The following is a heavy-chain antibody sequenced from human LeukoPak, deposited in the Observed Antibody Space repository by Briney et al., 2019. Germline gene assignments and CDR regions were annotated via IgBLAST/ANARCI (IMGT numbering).Heavy chain of an antibody. CDR3: ARSRVYYYDSSGYQSHHAFDI. Sequence: GASVKVSCKASGYTFTSYGISWVRQAPGQGLEWMGWISAYNGNTNYAQKLQGRVTMTTDTSTSTAYMELRSLRSDDTAVYYCARSRVYYYDSSGYQSHHAFDIWGQGTMVTVSS. CDR1: GYTFTSYG. V-gene: IGHV1-18*01. D-gene: IGHD3-22*01. J-gene: IGHJ3*02. CDR2: ISAYNGNT.